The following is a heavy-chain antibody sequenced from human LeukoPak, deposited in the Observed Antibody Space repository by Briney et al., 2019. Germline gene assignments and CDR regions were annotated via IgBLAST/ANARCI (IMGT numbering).Heavy chain of an antibody. CDR2: IWYDGSNK. Sequence: GGSLRPSCAASGFTFSSYGMHWVRQAPGKGLEWVAVIWYDGSNKYYADSVKGRFTISRDNSKNTLYLQMNSLRAEDTAVYYCARGGDGDYGNFDYGGQGALVTVSS. V-gene: IGHV3-33*01. CDR1: GFTFSSYG. J-gene: IGHJ4*02. D-gene: IGHD4-17*01. CDR3: ARGGDGDYGNFDY.